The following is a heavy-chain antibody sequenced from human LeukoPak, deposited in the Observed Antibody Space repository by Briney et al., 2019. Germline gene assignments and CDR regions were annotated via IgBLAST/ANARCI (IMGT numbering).Heavy chain of an antibody. CDR3: ARGIYGSGSYYNGYYYYMDV. CDR1: GYTFTSYD. D-gene: IGHD3-10*01. J-gene: IGHJ6*03. CDR2: MNPNSGNT. Sequence: ASVKVSCKASGYTFTSYDINWVRRATGQGLEWMGWMNPNSGNTGYAQKFQGRVTITRNTSISTAYMELSSLRSEDTAVYYCARGIYGSGSYYNGYYYYMDVWGKGTTVTVSS. V-gene: IGHV1-8*03.